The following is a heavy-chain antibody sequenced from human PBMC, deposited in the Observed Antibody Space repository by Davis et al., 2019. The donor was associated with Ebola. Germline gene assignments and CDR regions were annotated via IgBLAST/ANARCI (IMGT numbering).Heavy chain of an antibody. J-gene: IGHJ5*01. V-gene: IGHV4-61*05. CDR2: IYYSGST. CDR3: ARSRGVATIKS. CDR1: GGSISSSSYY. Sequence: SETLSLTCTVSGGSISSSSYYWGWIRQPPGKGLEWIGYIYYSGSTNYNPSLKSRVTISVDTSKNQFSLKLSSVTAADTAVYYCARSRGVATIKSWGQGTLVTVSS. D-gene: IGHD5-12*01.